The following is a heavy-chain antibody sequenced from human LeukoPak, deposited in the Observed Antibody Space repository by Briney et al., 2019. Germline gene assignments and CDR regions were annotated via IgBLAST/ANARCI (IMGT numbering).Heavy chain of an antibody. Sequence: ASVKVSCKASGYTFTSYAMNWVRQAPGQGLEWMGWINTNTGNPTYAQGFTGRFVFSLDTSVSTAYLQISSLKAEDTAVYYCARDAPYYYDSSGYGAEYFQHWGQGTLVTVSS. V-gene: IGHV7-4-1*02. D-gene: IGHD3-22*01. CDR3: ARDAPYYYDSSGYGAEYFQH. CDR1: GYTFTSYA. CDR2: INTNTGNP. J-gene: IGHJ1*01.